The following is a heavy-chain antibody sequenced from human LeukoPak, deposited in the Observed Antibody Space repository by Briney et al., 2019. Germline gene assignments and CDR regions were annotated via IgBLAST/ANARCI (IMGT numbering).Heavy chain of an antibody. CDR1: GFTVSGNY. D-gene: IGHD2-15*01. V-gene: IGHV3-53*01. J-gene: IGHJ4*02. CDR2: LYLGGNT. CDR3: AKGRGYCTGGSCYSDY. Sequence: GGSLRLSCAASGFTVSGNYMSWVRQAPGKGLEWVSILYLGGNTYYADSVKGRFTISRDNSKNTLYLQMNSLRVEDTAIYYCAKGRGYCTGGSCYSDYWGQGTLVTVSS.